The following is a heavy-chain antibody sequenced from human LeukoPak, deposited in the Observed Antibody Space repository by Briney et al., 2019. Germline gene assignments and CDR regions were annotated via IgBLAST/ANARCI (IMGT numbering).Heavy chain of an antibody. CDR2: TTPIFGSA. V-gene: IGHV1-69*05. J-gene: IGHJ3*01. D-gene: IGHD3-22*01. CDR1: GGTFRNYA. CDR3: AGALFHFDSSGYDMDGYDV. Sequence: SVKVSCKASGGTFRNYALSWVRQGPGKGLEWMGGTTPIFGSAEYAQNFQGRVTVTTDESTSTAYMEMSSLRSDDTAVYYCAGALFHFDSSGYDMDGYDVWGQGTMVTVSS.